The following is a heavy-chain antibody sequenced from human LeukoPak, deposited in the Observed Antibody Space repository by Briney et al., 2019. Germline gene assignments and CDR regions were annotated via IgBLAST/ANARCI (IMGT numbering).Heavy chain of an antibody. J-gene: IGHJ4*02. V-gene: IGHV3-9*01. CDR1: GFTFDDYA. D-gene: IGHD3-9*01. CDR3: AKDILRYFDGFDY. CDR2: ISWNSGSI. Sequence: GRSLRLSCAASGFTFDDYAMHWVRQAPGKGPEWVSGISWNSGSIGYADSVKGRFTISRDNAKNSLYLQMNSLRAEDTALYYCAKDILRYFDGFDYWGQGTLVTVSS.